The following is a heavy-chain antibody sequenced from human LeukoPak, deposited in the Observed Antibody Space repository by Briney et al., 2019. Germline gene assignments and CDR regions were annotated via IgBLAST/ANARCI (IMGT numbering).Heavy chain of an antibody. CDR3: ARDGYSGYDLNWFDP. CDR2: INPKTGGT. D-gene: IGHD5-12*01. V-gene: IGHV1-2*06. J-gene: IGHJ5*02. Sequence: ASVKVSCKASGYTFTGYYMNWVRQAPGQGLEWLGRINPKTGGTNYAQNFQGRVTMTRDTSISTAYMELSRLRSDDTAVYYCARDGYSGYDLNWFDPWGQGTLVTVSS. CDR1: GYTFTGYY.